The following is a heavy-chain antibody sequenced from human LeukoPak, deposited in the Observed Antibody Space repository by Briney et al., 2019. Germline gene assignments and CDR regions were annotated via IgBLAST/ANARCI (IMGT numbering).Heavy chain of an antibody. J-gene: IGHJ4*02. Sequence: PGGSLRLSCAASGFTFSSSWMQWVRQAPGQGLVWVSRINSDESVTTYTNSVKGRFTISRDNAKNTLYLQMNSLRAEDTAMYYCVRSRFTTSSFGYWGQGTLVTVSS. CDR1: GFTFSSSW. V-gene: IGHV3-74*03. CDR3: VRSRFTTSSFGY. D-gene: IGHD6-6*01. CDR2: INSDESVT.